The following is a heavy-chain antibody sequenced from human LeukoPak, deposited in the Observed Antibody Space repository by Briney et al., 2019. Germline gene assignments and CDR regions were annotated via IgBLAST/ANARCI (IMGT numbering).Heavy chain of an antibody. D-gene: IGHD6-19*01. CDR2: IYDSGNT. Sequence: SETLSLTCSVPCGSMSSYYWSWIRQSPGKGLEWIGHIYDSGNTNYNPSLKSRVTISVDTSKNEFSLQLTSVTAADTAVYYCARGSGWLPDSWGQGTRVTVSS. J-gene: IGHJ4*02. V-gene: IGHV4-59*01. CDR1: CGSMSSYY. CDR3: ARGSGWLPDS.